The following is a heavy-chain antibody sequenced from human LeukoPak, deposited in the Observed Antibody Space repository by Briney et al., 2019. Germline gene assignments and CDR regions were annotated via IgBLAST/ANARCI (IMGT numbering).Heavy chain of an antibody. Sequence: SETLSLTCAVYGGSFSGYYWSWIRQPPGKGLEWIGEINHSGSTNYNPSLKSRVTISVDTSKNQFSLKLSSVTAADTAVYYCARARYYYGSGSYSYWGQGTLVTVSS. D-gene: IGHD3-10*01. CDR1: GGSFSGYY. V-gene: IGHV4-34*01. CDR3: ARARYYYGSGSYSY. CDR2: INHSGST. J-gene: IGHJ4*02.